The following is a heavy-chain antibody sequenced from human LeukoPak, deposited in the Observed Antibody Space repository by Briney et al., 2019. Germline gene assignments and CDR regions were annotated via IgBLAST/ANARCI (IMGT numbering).Heavy chain of an antibody. D-gene: IGHD2-15*01. CDR1: GGSVSSGSYY. V-gene: IGHV4-61*01. CDR2: IYYSGST. CDR3: ARDHCSGGSCYPYRDYYYYYGMDV. Sequence: SETLSLTCTVSGGSVSSGSYYWSWIRQPPGKGLEWIGYIYYSGSTNYNPSLKSRVTISVDTSKNQFSLKLSSVTAADTAVYYCARDHCSGGSCYPYRDYYYYYGMDVWGKGTTVTVSS. J-gene: IGHJ6*04.